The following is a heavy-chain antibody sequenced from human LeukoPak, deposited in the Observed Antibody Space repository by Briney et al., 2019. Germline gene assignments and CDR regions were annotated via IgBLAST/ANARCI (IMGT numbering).Heavy chain of an antibody. CDR1: GDSVSSNNGA. Sequence: SQTLSLTCAISGDSVSSNNGAWNWIRQSPSRGLEWLGRTYYRSKWYNDYAESLISRITISPVTSKNQFSLQLYSVTPADTAVYYCARDVGATGWHTFDYWGQGTLVTVSS. CDR2: TYYRSKWYN. J-gene: IGHJ4*02. CDR3: ARDVGATGWHTFDY. D-gene: IGHD3-9*01. V-gene: IGHV6-1*01.